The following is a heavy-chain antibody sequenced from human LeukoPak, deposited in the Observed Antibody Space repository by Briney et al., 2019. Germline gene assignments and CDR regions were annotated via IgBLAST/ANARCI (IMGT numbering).Heavy chain of an antibody. Sequence: GASVKVSCKASGYTFTGYYMHWVRQAPGQGLEWMGRINPNSGGTNYAQKFQGRVTMTRDTSISTAYMELSRLRSDDTAVYYCARDRRYCSSTSCLGYYYYNMDVWGKGTTVTVSS. CDR2: INPNSGGT. V-gene: IGHV1-2*06. CDR1: GYTFTGYY. D-gene: IGHD2-2*01. J-gene: IGHJ6*03. CDR3: ARDRRYCSSTSCLGYYYYNMDV.